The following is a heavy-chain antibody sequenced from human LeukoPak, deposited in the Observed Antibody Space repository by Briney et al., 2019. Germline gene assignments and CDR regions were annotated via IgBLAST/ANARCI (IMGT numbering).Heavy chain of an antibody. D-gene: IGHD5-18*01. Sequence: GGSLRLSCAASGFTFSSYTMHWVRQAPGKGLEGVALISYDGSNKYYADSVKGRFTISRDNSENTLYLQMNSLRAEDTAVYYCARDHGYSFGHPFDYWGQGTLVTVSS. V-gene: IGHV3-30-3*01. CDR2: ISYDGSNK. J-gene: IGHJ4*02. CDR1: GFTFSSYT. CDR3: ARDHGYSFGHPFDY.